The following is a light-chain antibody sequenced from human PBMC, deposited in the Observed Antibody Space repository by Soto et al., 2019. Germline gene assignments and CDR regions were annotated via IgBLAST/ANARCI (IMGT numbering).Light chain of an antibody. V-gene: IGLV2-8*01. CDR3: TSYAGGNNV. Sequence: QSALTQPASVSGSPGQSITISCTGTSSDVGGYNYVSWYQQHPGKVPKLMVYEVNKRPSGVPDRFSGSKSGNTASLTVSGLQAEDEADYYCTSYAGGNNVFGTGTQLTVL. CDR1: SSDVGGYNY. J-gene: IGLJ1*01. CDR2: EVN.